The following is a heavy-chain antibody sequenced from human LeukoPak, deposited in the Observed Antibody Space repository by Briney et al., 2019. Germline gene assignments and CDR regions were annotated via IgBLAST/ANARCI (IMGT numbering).Heavy chain of an antibody. CDR2: IKQDGSDK. J-gene: IGHJ4*02. Sequence: GGSLRLSCAAPGFTFSSYSMSWVRQAPGKGLEWVANIKQDGSDKYYVDSVKGRFTISRDNAKNSLFLQMNSLRAEDTAVYYCARVRCSSNSCFPDYWGQGTLVTVSS. D-gene: IGHD2-2*01. CDR3: ARVRCSSNSCFPDY. CDR1: GFTFSSYS. V-gene: IGHV3-7*01.